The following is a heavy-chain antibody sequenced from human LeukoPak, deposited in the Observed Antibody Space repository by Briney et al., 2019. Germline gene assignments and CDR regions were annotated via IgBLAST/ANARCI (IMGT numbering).Heavy chain of an antibody. CDR1: GGSFSGYY. D-gene: IGHD6-6*01. V-gene: IGHV4-34*01. Sequence: SETLSLTCAVYGGSFSGYYWSWIRQPPGKGLEWIGEINHSGSTNYNPSLKSRVTISVDTSKNQFSLKLSSVTAADTAVYYCARSIAARPDDAFDIWGQGTMVTVSS. CDR2: INHSGST. J-gene: IGHJ3*02. CDR3: ARSIAARPDDAFDI.